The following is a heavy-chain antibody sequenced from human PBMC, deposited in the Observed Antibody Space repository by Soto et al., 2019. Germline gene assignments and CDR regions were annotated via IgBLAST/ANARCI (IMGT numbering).Heavy chain of an antibody. CDR2: ISAYNGNT. CDR1: GYTFTSYG. CDR3: ARVTSFYYDSSGFSFDY. J-gene: IGHJ4*02. V-gene: IGHV1-18*01. Sequence: ASVKVSCTASGYTFTSYGISWVRQAPGQGLEWMGWISAYNGNTNYARKLQGRVTMTTDTSTSTAYMELRSLRSDDTAVYYCARVTSFYYDSSGFSFDYWGQGTLVTVSS. D-gene: IGHD3-22*01.